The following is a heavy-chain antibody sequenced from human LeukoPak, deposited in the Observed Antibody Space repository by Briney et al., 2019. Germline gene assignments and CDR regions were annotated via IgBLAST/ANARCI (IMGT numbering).Heavy chain of an antibody. V-gene: IGHV3-23*01. Sequence: GGSLRLSCAASGFTFSSYAMSWVRQAPGKGLEWVSAISGSGGSTYYADSVKGRFSISRDNSKNTLYLQMNSLRAEDTAVYYCAKFKEYCSSTSCYPRDWYFDLWGRGTLVTVSS. CDR2: ISGSGGST. CDR3: AKFKEYCSSTSCYPRDWYFDL. J-gene: IGHJ2*01. D-gene: IGHD2-2*01. CDR1: GFTFSSYA.